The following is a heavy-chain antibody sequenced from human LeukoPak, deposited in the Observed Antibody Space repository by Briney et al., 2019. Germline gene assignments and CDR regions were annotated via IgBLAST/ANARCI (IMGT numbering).Heavy chain of an antibody. J-gene: IGHJ6*02. D-gene: IGHD6-19*01. V-gene: IGHV1-46*01. CDR1: GYIFTSYY. CDR3: ARVRTRSGWLNYYYYGMDV. Sequence: ASVKVSCKASGYIFTSYYMHWVRQAPGQGLEWMGIINPSGGSTSYAQKFQGRVTMTRDTSTSTVYMELSSLRSEDTAVYYCARVRTRSGWLNYYYYGMDVWGQGTTVTVSS. CDR2: INPSGGST.